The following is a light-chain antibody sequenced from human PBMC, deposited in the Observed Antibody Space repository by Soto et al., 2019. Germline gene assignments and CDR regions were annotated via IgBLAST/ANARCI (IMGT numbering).Light chain of an antibody. J-gene: IGKJ2*01. CDR1: QRVRTSY. Sequence: EIVLTQSPGTLSLSPGERATLSCRASQRVRTSYLAWYQQKLGQAPGLLIYGGSIRATGVPDRFSGGGSGTDFTLTISRLEPEDSAVYCCHGQQFPSSPMYTLGQGTKLEIK. CDR3: QQFPSSPMYT. V-gene: IGKV3-20*01. CDR2: GGS.